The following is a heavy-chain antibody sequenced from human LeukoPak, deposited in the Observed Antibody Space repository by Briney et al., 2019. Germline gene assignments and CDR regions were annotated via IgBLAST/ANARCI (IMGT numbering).Heavy chain of an antibody. CDR3: ARLSGYYYYYMDV. D-gene: IGHD1-26*01. CDR1: TYSIRNGYC. Sequence: SETLSLTCAVSTYSIRNGYCWGWIRQPPGKGLEWIGSIYHSGSTYYNPSLKSRLTISVDTSKNQFSLKLSSVTAADTAVYYCARLSGYYYYYMDVWGKGTTVTVSS. V-gene: IGHV4-38-2*01. CDR2: IYHSGST. J-gene: IGHJ6*03.